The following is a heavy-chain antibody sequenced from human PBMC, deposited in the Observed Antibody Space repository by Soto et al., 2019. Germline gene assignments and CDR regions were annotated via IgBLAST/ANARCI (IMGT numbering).Heavy chain of an antibody. CDR1: GGSISSDIHY. V-gene: IGHV4-39*01. CDR2: IYYSGNT. D-gene: IGHD2-2*01. J-gene: IGHJ5*02. Sequence: ASETLSLTCTVSGGSISSDIHYWGWIRQPPGKGLEWIGTIYYSGNTHYNPSLRSRVTISIDTSKKQFSLRLRSVTAADTAVYYCARLHCDSPNCVPLDPWGQGTLVTVSS. CDR3: ARLHCDSPNCVPLDP.